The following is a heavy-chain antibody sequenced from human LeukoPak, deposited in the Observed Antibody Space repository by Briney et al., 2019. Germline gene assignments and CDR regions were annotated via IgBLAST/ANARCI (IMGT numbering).Heavy chain of an antibody. V-gene: IGHV3-74*01. CDR3: ATIGTGDYREDS. J-gene: IGHJ4*02. CDR1: GFTFSSYW. CDR2: INSDGSST. D-gene: IGHD3/OR15-3a*01. Sequence: GGSLRLSCAASGFTFSSYWMHWVRQAPGKGLVWVSRINSDGSSTSYADSVKGRFTISRDNAKNTLYLQMNSLRAEDTALYYCATIGTGDYREDSWGQGTLVTVSS.